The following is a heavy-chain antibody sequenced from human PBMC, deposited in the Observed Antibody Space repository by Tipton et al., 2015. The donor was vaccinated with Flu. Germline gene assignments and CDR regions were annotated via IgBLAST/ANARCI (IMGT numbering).Heavy chain of an antibody. Sequence: TLSLTCTVSGGSISSDSQYWTWIRQPVGKGLEWIGRVQTTGRTNYNPSLKSRVSISLETSKNQFSLNVISVTAADTAVYYCARRDYSNYVSDPKNWFDPWGQGTLVTVSS. CDR2: VQTTGRT. J-gene: IGHJ5*02. D-gene: IGHD4-11*01. V-gene: IGHV4-61*02. CDR1: GGSISSDSQY. CDR3: ARRDYSNYVSDPKNWFDP.